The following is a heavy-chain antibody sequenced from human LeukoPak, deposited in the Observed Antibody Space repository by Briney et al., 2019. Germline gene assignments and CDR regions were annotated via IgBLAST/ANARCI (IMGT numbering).Heavy chain of an antibody. CDR3: ARIAEVVAADGIDY. J-gene: IGHJ4*02. Sequence: PGGSLRLSCAASGFTFSSYWMSWVRQAPGKGLEWVSYISSSGSTIYYADSVKGRFTISRDNAKNSLYLQMNSLRAEDTAVYYCARIAEVVAADGIDYWGQGTLVTVSS. D-gene: IGHD2-15*01. CDR2: ISSSGSTI. CDR1: GFTFSSYW. V-gene: IGHV3-48*04.